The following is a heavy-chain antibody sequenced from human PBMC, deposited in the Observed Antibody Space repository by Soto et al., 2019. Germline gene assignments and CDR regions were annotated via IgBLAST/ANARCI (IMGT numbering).Heavy chain of an antibody. D-gene: IGHD6-13*01. CDR1: GYTFVDYA. J-gene: IGHJ4*02. CDR3: AREQQRMEVNYCHY. Sequence: QVQLVQSGAEVKWPGASVRDYCKASGYTFVDYAIHWVRQAPGQRLEWMGWINAGSGNAQFSQKFQDRVTISRDTSASTADMELNSLRSEDTAIYYCAREQQRMEVNYCHYWGQGTLVTVSS. V-gene: IGHV1-3*01. CDR2: INAGSGNA.